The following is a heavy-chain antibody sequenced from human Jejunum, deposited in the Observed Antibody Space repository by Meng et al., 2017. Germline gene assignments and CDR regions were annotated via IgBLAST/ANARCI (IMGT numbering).Heavy chain of an antibody. CDR1: GFIFSDYA. CDR2: ISGNTNGI. Sequence: GESLKISCAASGFIFSDYAMSWVRQAPGKGLEWVATISGNTNGIWYADSVEGRFTISRDNSKNTLSLQMNSLRAEDTAIYYCARRASGQFLEWLLKYWGQGTLVTVSS. J-gene: IGHJ4*02. D-gene: IGHD3-3*01. V-gene: IGHV3-23*01. CDR3: ARRASGQFLEWLLKY.